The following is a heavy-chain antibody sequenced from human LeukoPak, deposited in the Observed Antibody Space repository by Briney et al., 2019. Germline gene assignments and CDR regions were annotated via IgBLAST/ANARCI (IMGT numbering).Heavy chain of an antibody. D-gene: IGHD2-15*01. CDR1: GFSVSGNY. Sequence: GGSLRLSCAASGFSVSGNYMSWVRQAPGKGLEGVSFVHTSGSTFYADSVKGRFTISRDNSKNTLYLQMNSLRAEDAAVYYCARGYCSGGSCSKFDYWGQGTLVTVSS. V-gene: IGHV3-53*01. CDR2: VHTSGST. J-gene: IGHJ4*02. CDR3: ARGYCSGGSCSKFDY.